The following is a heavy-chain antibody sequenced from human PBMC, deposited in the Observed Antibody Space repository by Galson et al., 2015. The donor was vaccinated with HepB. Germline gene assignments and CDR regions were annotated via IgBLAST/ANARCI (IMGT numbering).Heavy chain of an antibody. Sequence: SVKVSCKASGYTFSSYSITWVRQAPGQGLEWVGWISPHNRYTNYAQNFPGRVTMTTDTSPNTAYMELRSLRSDDTAIYYCARGSVVVAVGATENNWFDPWGRGTLVTVSS. J-gene: IGHJ5*02. CDR2: ISPHNRYT. CDR3: ARGSVVVAVGATENNWFDP. V-gene: IGHV1-18*01. D-gene: IGHD2-15*01. CDR1: GYTFSSYS.